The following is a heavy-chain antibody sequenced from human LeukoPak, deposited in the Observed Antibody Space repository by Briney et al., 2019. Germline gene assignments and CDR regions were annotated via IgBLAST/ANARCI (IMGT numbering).Heavy chain of an antibody. CDR2: ISSSSSYI. J-gene: IGHJ4*02. CDR3: ASINSIVVAGIHYFEY. V-gene: IGHV3-21*01. D-gene: IGHD6-19*01. CDR1: GFTFSSYS. Sequence: GGSLRLSCAASGFTFSSYSMNWVRQAPGKGLEWVSSISSSSSYIYYADSVKGRFTISRDNAKNSLYLQMNSLRAEDTAMYYCASINSIVVAGIHYFEYWGQGTLVTVSS.